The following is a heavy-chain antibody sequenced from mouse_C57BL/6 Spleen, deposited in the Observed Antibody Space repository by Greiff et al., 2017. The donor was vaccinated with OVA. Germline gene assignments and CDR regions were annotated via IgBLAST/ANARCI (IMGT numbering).Heavy chain of an antibody. V-gene: IGHV1-52*01. CDR1: GYTFTSYW. CDR3: ARSNCEYYFDY. CDR2: IDPSDSET. Sequence: QVQLQQPGAELVRPGSSVKLSCKASGYTFTSYWMHWVKQRPIQGLEWIGNIDPSDSETHYNQKFKDKATLTVDKSSSTAYMQLSSLTSEDSAVNYCARSNCEYYFDYWGQGTTLTVSS. J-gene: IGHJ2*01. D-gene: IGHD2-5*01.